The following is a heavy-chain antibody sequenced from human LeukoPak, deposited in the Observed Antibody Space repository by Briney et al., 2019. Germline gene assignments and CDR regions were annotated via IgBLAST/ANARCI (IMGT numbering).Heavy chain of an antibody. J-gene: IGHJ4*02. D-gene: IGHD5-12*01. V-gene: IGHV2-5*01. CDR3: AHSLSVREILATTRFDY. CDR2: NYWNDDK. Sequence: SGPTLIHPSPTLTLTFTFSGFSRSPRAVGVGWIRDSPGKAGERIAVNYWNDDKRYRPSLKSRPTNTKGISKNQLVLTMSNMDPVDTATYYCAHSLSVREILATTRFDYWGQGTLVAVSS. CDR1: GFSRSPRAVG.